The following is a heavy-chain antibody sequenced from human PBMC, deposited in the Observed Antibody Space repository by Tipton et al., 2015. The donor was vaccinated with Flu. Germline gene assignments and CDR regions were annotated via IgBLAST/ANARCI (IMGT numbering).Heavy chain of an antibody. CDR1: GFPVSDNY. CDR3: ARGQTHAPLYYFHGMDV. D-gene: IGHD2-2*02. CDR2: IYITGDT. V-gene: IGHV3-53*04. Sequence: SLRLSCVASGFPVSDNYITWVRQAPGKGLEWVSIIYITGDTYYADSVKGRFTISRRDSKNTIFLQMNNLRGEDTAVYYCARGQTHAPLYYFHGMDVWGQGTTVTVS. J-gene: IGHJ6*02.